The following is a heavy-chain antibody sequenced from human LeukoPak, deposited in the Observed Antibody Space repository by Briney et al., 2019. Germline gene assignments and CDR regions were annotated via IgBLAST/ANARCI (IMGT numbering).Heavy chain of an antibody. CDR1: GGSISGYS. D-gene: IGHD1-1*01. J-gene: IGHJ4*02. Sequence: SETLSLTCTVSGGSISGYSWTWIRQPPGQGVEWMGYFHNSRTTSYNPSLTGRVIISVATAMDQISLKLNSVTAADTAVYYCARGQLGLSHWGQGTLVTVSS. V-gene: IGHV4-59*01. CDR3: ARGQLGLSH. CDR2: FHNSRTT.